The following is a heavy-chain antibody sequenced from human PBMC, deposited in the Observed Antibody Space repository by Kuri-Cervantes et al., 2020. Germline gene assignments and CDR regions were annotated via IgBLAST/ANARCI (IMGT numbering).Heavy chain of an antibody. CDR1: GFTFSSYG. J-gene: IGHJ6*02. V-gene: IGHV3-30*03. D-gene: IGHD3-3*01. CDR2: ISYDGSNK. Sequence: GESLKISCAASGFTFSSYGMHWVRQAPGKGLEGVAVISYDGSNKYYADSVKGRFTISRDNSKNTLYLQMNSLRAEDTAVYYCARDSAPYYDFWSGYYKGDYGMDVWGQGTTVTVSS. CDR3: ARDSAPYYDFWSGYYKGDYGMDV.